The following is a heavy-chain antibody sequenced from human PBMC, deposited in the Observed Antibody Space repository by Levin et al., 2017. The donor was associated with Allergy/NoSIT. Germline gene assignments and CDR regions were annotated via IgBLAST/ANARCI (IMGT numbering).Heavy chain of an antibody. CDR3: AREIAAAGRNYFDY. CDR1: GFTFSDYY. Sequence: GGSLRLSCAASGFTFSDYYMSWIRQAPGKGLEWVSYISSSSSYTNYADSVKGRFTISRDNAKNSLYLQMNSLRAEDTAVYYCAREIAAAGRNYFDYWGQGTLVTVSS. V-gene: IGHV3-11*05. J-gene: IGHJ4*02. CDR2: ISSSSSYT. D-gene: IGHD6-13*01.